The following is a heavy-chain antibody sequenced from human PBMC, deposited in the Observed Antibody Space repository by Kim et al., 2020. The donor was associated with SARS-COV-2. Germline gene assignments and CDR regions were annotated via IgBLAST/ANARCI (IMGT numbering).Heavy chain of an antibody. CDR3: ARQGLIVVVITL. J-gene: IGHJ4*02. Sequence: YYTPSLKSRVTISVDTSKNQFSRKLSSVTAADTAVYYCARQGLIVVVITLWGQGTLVTVSS. D-gene: IGHD3-22*01. V-gene: IGHV4-39*01.